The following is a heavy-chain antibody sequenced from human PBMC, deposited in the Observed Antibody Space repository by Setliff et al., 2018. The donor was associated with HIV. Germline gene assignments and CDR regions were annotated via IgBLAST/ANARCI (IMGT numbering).Heavy chain of an antibody. Sequence: SVKVSCKASGGSFSSFGINWVRQAPGQGLEWMGGVIPMYITVNYAQKFQGRVTITTDESTSTAYMELSGLRSEDTAVYYCAKDDYGDYGSSYYFGMDVWGQGTTVTVPS. V-gene: IGHV1-69*05. CDR1: GGSFSSFG. CDR2: VIPMYITV. D-gene: IGHD4-17*01. J-gene: IGHJ6*02. CDR3: AKDDYGDYGSSYYFGMDV.